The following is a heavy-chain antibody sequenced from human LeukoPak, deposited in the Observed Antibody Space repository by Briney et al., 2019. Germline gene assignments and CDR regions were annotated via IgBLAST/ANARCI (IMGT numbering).Heavy chain of an antibody. CDR3: AKGRAAAGDI. CDR2: ISGSGGST. CDR1: GFTFTSYA. Sequence: GGSLRLSCAASGFTFTSYAMSWVRQAPGKGLEWVSAISGSGGSTYYADSVKGRFTISRDNPKNTLYLQMNSLRAEDTAVYYCAKGRAAAGDIWGQGTMVTVSS. D-gene: IGHD6-13*01. J-gene: IGHJ3*02. V-gene: IGHV3-23*01.